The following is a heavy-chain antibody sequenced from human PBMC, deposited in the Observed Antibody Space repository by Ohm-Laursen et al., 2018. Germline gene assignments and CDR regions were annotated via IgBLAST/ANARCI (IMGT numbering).Heavy chain of an antibody. Sequence: ASVKVSCKASGYTFSTYDIVWVRQAAGRGPEWMGWMNPNSGNTGYSGDTGYQHKFRGRITMTRDTSISTAYMELSGLTSEDTATYYCARAVRNQLVSDYWGQGTLVTVSS. CDR1: GYTFSTYD. CDR2: MNPNSGNTGYSGDT. V-gene: IGHV1-8*01. D-gene: IGHD2-2*01. J-gene: IGHJ4*02. CDR3: ARAVRNQLVSDY.